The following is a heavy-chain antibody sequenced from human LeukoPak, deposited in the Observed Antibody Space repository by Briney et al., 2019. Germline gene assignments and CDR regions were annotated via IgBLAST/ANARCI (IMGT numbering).Heavy chain of an antibody. CDR2: ISYDGSNK. D-gene: IGHD4-17*01. CDR1: GFTFSSYG. V-gene: IGHV3-30*18. CDR3: AKDWGATVTYFDY. J-gene: IGHJ4*02. Sequence: GRSLRLSCAASGFTFSSYGMHWVRQAPGKGLEWVAVISYDGSNKYYADSVKGRFTISRDNSKNTLYLQMNSLRAEDTAVYYCAKDWGATVTYFDYWGQGTLVTVSS.